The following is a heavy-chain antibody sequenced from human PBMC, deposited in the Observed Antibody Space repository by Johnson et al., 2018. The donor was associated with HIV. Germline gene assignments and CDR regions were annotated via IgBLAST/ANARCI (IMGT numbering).Heavy chain of an antibody. J-gene: IGHJ3*02. Sequence: QMLLVESGGGLVKPGGSLRLSCAASGFTFSDYYMNWIRQAPGKGLEWVAVISYDGSNKYYADSVKGRFTISRDNSKNTLYLQMNSLRAEDTAVFYCGMSGVEDAAFDIWGQGTMVTVSS. CDR3: GMSGVEDAAFDI. CDR1: GFTFSDYY. V-gene: IGHV3-30*03. D-gene: IGHD7-27*01. CDR2: ISYDGSNK.